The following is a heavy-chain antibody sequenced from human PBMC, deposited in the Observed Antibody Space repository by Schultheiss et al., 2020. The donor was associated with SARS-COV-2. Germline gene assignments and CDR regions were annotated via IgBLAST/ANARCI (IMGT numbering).Heavy chain of an antibody. Sequence: ASVKVSCKASGYTFTSYYMHWVRQAPGQGLEWMGIINPSGGSTSYAQKFQGRVTMTRDTSTSTVYMELSSLRSEDTAVYYCARDGCSGGSCYWDFDYWGQGTLVTVSS. CDR1: GYTFTSYY. V-gene: IGHV1-46*01. CDR2: INPSGGST. CDR3: ARDGCSGGSCYWDFDY. J-gene: IGHJ4*02. D-gene: IGHD2-15*01.